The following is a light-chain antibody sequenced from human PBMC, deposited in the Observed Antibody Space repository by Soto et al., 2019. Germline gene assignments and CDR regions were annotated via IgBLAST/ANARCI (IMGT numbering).Light chain of an antibody. CDR3: SSYAGSNNYV. CDR2: EVS. CDR1: SSDVGGYNY. J-gene: IGLJ1*01. Sequence: QSALTQPPSASGSPGQSVTISCTGTSSDVGGYNYVYWYQQHPGKAPKLMIYEVSKRPSGVPDRFSGSKSGNTASLTVSGLQAEDEADYYCSSYAGSNNYVFRTGTKLTVL. V-gene: IGLV2-8*01.